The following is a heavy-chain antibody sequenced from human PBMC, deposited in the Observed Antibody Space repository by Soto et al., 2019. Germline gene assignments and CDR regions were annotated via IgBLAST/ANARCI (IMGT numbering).Heavy chain of an antibody. Sequence: EVQLLESGGGLVQPGGSLRLSCAASGFTFSSYAMRWVRQAPVKGLEWVSAISGSGGSTYYADSVKGRFTISRDNSKNRLYLQMNGLGAEDPAVYYCARRGSGGYYDYWGQGTLVTVSS. CDR3: ARRGSGGYYDY. V-gene: IGHV3-23*01. J-gene: IGHJ4*02. CDR2: ISGSGGST. CDR1: GFTFSSYA. D-gene: IGHD6-19*01.